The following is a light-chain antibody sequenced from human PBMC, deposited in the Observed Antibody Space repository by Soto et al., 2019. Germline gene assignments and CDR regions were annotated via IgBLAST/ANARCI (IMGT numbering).Light chain of an antibody. Sequence: EIVLTQFPATLSLSPGERATLSCGASRSVSSYLAWYQQKPGQAHRLLIYAASYRATGIPARVSGSGSGTDFTLTIIRLEPEDFAVYYCQHRSDWPPRLTFGGGTKVEIK. J-gene: IGKJ4*01. V-gene: IGKV3-11*01. CDR1: RSVSSY. CDR2: AAS. CDR3: QHRSDWPPRLT.